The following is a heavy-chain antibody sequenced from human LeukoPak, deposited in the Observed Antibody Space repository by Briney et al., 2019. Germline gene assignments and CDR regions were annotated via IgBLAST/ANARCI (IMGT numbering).Heavy chain of an antibody. J-gene: IGHJ6*03. CDR2: ISAYNGNT. D-gene: IGHD3-22*01. V-gene: IGHV1-18*01. CDR3: AREWLPTDYYYYYYMDV. CDR1: GYTFTNYG. Sequence: GASVKVSCKASGYTFTNYGISWVRQAPGQGLEWMGWISAYNGNTNYAQKLQGRVTMTTDTSTSTAYMELRSLRSDDTAVYYCAREWLPTDYYYYYYMDVWGKGTTVTAFS.